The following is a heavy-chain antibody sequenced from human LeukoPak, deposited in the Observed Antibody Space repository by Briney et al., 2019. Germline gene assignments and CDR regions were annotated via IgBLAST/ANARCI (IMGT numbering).Heavy chain of an antibody. V-gene: IGHV4-59*12. CDR3: ARRRDGYSIFDY. D-gene: IGHD5-24*01. Sequence: SETLSLTCTVSGGSFSFDSWTWIRQPPGKGLEWIGWRFNSGSTSYDPSLKSRVTISIDTSKNQFSLKLNSVTAADTAVYYCARRRDGYSIFDYWGHGTLVTVSS. CDR1: GGSFSFDS. CDR2: RFNSGST. J-gene: IGHJ4*01.